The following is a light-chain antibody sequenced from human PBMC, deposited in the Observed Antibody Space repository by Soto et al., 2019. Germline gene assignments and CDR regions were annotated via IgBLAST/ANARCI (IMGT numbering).Light chain of an antibody. V-gene: IGKV1-39*01. CDR3: QQTYSTPLT. CDR1: PTINNY. J-gene: IGKJ4*01. Sequence: EIQMTQSPSSLSASVGDTVTITCRASPTINNYLNWYQHKPGKAPDLLIHDASTLQTGAPSRFSGGGSGTDFTLTISNLQPEDFATYYCQQTYSTPLTFGGGTKVEI. CDR2: DAS.